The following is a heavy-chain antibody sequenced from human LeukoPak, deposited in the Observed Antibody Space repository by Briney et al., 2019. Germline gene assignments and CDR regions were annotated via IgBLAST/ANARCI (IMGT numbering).Heavy chain of an antibody. J-gene: IGHJ4*02. Sequence: GGSLRLSCAASGFTFSTYAMSWVRQAPGKGLEWVSAISGSGLSQYYAGAVKGRFTISRDNSKNTLYLQMNSLRAKDTAVYYCAKGSQSSSWNFDYWGQGTLVTVSS. CDR3: AKGSQSSSWNFDY. CDR1: GFTFSTYA. V-gene: IGHV3-23*01. CDR2: ISGSGLSQ. D-gene: IGHD6-13*01.